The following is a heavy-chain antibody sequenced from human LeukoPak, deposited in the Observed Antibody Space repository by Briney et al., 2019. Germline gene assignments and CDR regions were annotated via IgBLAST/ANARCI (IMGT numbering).Heavy chain of an antibody. V-gene: IGHV3-7*01. CDR2: IKEDGTEK. D-gene: IGHD3-16*01. CDR3: VRESRPGGAMGLYHNFDY. Sequence: GGSLRLSCAASGFNISDFWMTWVRQAPGKGLEWVANIKEDGTEKHLVDSVKGRFTISRDNTKNLLYLQMNSLRGDDTATYYCVRESRPGGAMGLYHNFDYWGQGTLVTVSS. CDR1: GFNISDFW. J-gene: IGHJ4*02.